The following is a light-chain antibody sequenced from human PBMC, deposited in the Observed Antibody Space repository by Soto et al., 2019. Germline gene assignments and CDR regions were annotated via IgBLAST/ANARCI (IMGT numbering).Light chain of an antibody. J-gene: IGKJ4*01. Sequence: EIVLTQSPATLSLSPGDRATLSCRASQSVTSSLAWFQQKPGQAPRLLIYDVSRRATAIPARFSGSGSGTDFTLTISSLEPEDFAVYYCQQRTSWPTFGGGTKGEI. CDR3: QQRTSWPT. CDR1: QSVTSS. V-gene: IGKV3-11*01. CDR2: DVS.